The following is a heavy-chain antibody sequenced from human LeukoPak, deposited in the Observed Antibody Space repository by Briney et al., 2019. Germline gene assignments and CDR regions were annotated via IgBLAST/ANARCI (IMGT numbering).Heavy chain of an antibody. D-gene: IGHD1-26*01. V-gene: IGHV3-74*01. CDR1: GFAIGAYY. J-gene: IGHJ5*02. CDR2: INSDGSST. CDR3: ARVGGVPRSP. Sequence: GGSLRLSCAASGFAIGAYYMSWVRQAPGKGLVWVSRINSDGSSTSYADSVKGRFTISRDNAKNTLYLQMNSLRAEDTAVYYCARVGGVPRSPWGQGTLVTVSS.